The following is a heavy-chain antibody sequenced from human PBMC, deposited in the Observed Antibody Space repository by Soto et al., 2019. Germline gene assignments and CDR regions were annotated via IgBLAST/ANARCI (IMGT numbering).Heavy chain of an antibody. V-gene: IGHV1-3*01. CDR2: INAGNGNT. CDR1: GYTFTSYA. D-gene: IGHD3-9*01. J-gene: IGHJ4*02. Sequence: ASVKVSCKASGYTFTSYAMHWVRQAPGQRLEWMGWINAGNGNTKYSQKFQGRVTITRDTSASTAYMELSSLRSEDTAVYYCARALTDPKLRYFDWLLPTPFDYWGQGTLVTVSS. CDR3: ARALTDPKLRYFDWLLPTPFDY.